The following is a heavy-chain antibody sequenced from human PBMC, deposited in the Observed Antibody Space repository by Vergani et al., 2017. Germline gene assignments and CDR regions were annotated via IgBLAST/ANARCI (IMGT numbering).Heavy chain of an antibody. V-gene: IGHV4-34*01. CDR3: ARGKLLDPFDY. CDR1: GGSFSGYY. Sequence: QVQLQQWGAGLLKPSETLSLTCAVYGGSFSGYYWGGIRQPPGKGLEWIGYIYHSGSTYCNPSLKSRVTISVDRSKNQFSLKLSSVTAADTAVYYCARGKLLDPFDYWGQGTLVTVSS. CDR2: IYHSGST. J-gene: IGHJ4*02. D-gene: IGHD1-1*01.